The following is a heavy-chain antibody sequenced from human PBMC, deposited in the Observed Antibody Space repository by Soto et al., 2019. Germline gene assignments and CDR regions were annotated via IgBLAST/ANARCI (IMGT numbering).Heavy chain of an antibody. CDR2: INAGNGNT. Sequence: QVQLVQSGAELKKPGASVKVSCKASGYTFTSYAMHWVRQAPGQRLEWMGWINAGNGNTKYSQKFQGRVTITRDTSARTAYVELSSLRSEDTAVYYCARAGYCSSNSCSDAFDIWGLGTMVTVSS. CDR3: ARAGYCSSNSCSDAFDI. V-gene: IGHV1-3*01. J-gene: IGHJ3*02. D-gene: IGHD2-2*01. CDR1: GYTFTSYA.